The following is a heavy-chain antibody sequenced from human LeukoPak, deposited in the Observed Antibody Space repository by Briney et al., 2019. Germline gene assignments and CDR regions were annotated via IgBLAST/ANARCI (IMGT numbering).Heavy chain of an antibody. V-gene: IGHV4-59*02. CDR1: GGSVSDYY. D-gene: IGHD3-10*01. J-gene: IGHJ4*02. CDR2: IYYTGST. CDR3: ARDNGQPMVRGDYFDY. Sequence: SETLSLTCTISGGSVSDYYWSWIRQSPGKGLEWIGYIYYTGSTTYNPSLKSRVTMSADTSKNQFSLNLNSVTAADTAVYYCARDNGQPMVRGDYFDYWGQGTLVTVSS.